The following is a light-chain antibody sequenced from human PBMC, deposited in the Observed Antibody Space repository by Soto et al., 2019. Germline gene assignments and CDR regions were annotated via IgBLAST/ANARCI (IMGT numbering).Light chain of an antibody. CDR3: QQYKNYYAGS. J-gene: IGKJ1*01. Sequence: DIQRTHSTSTLSASVGDRVTITCRASQSISSWLAWYQQKPGKAPKLLIYKASSLESGGPSRFSGSGSGTEFTFAVGRQKVDNSGTEYSQQYKNYYAGSFEQGTKLDIK. CDR1: QSISSW. V-gene: IGKV1-5*03. CDR2: KAS.